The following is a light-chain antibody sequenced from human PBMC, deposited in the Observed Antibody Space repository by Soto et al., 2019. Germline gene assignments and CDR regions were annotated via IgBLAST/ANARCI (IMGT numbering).Light chain of an antibody. J-gene: IGLJ2*01. CDR2: VNSDGSH. CDR1: SGHSSYA. Sequence: QPVLTQSPSASASLGASVKLTCTLSSGHSSYAIAWHQQQPDKGPRYLMKVNSDGSHTEGDGIPDRFSGSSSGAERYLTISSLQSEDEADYYCQTWGTGIVLFGGGTRLTVL. CDR3: QTWGTGIVL. V-gene: IGLV4-69*01.